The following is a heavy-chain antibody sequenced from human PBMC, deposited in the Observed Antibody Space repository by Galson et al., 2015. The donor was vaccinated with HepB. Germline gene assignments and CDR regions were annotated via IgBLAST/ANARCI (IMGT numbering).Heavy chain of an antibody. CDR2: ISGSGGST. V-gene: IGHV3-23*01. J-gene: IGHJ6*02. D-gene: IGHD2-2*01. Sequence: SLRLSCAASGFTFSSYAMSWVRQAPGKGLEWVSAISGSGGSTYYADSVKGRFTISRDNSKNTLYLQMNSLRAEDTAVYFCARLLGYCSSTSCSPTLYYYGMDVWGQGTTVTVSS. CDR3: ARLLGYCSSTSCSPTLYYYGMDV. CDR1: GFTFSSYA.